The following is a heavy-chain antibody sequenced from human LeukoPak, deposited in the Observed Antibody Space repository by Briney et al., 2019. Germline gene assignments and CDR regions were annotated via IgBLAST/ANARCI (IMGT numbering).Heavy chain of an antibody. CDR1: GFTFSSYG. D-gene: IGHD3/OR15-3a*01. J-gene: IGHJ4*02. CDR3: AKDGSRLEGLPIDY. CDR2: IRYDGSNK. Sequence: PGGSLRLSCAASGFTFSSYGMHWVRQAPGKGLEWVAFIRYDGSNKYYADSVKGRFTISRDNSKNTLYLQMNSLGAEDTAVYYCAKDGSRLEGLPIDYWGQGTLVTVSS. V-gene: IGHV3-30*02.